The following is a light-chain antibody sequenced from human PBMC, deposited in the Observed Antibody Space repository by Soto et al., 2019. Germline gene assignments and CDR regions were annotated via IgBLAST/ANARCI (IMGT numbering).Light chain of an antibody. J-gene: IGKJ4*01. CDR3: QQFGY. V-gene: IGKV3-20*01. CDR1: QSLSSNY. CDR2: GTS. Sequence: EIVLTQSPGALYLSPGERAILSCRASQSLSSNYLAWYQQKPGQAPRLLIYGTSSRATGIPDRFSGSGSGTDFTLTISRLEPEDFAVYYCQQFGYFGGGTKVEIK.